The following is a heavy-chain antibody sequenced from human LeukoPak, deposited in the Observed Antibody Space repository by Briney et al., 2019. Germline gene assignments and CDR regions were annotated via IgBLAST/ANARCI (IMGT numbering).Heavy chain of an antibody. CDR1: GFTFSSYW. CDR3: AKDRISYTTSPGELSH. V-gene: IGHV3-7*05. Sequence: GGSLRLSCAASGFTFSSYWMSWVRQAPGKGLEWVANIKQDGSEKYYVDSVKGRFTISRDNAKNSLYLQMNSLRAEDTAVYYCAKDRISYTTSPGELSHWGQGTLVIVSS. CDR2: IKQDGSEK. D-gene: IGHD3-10*01. J-gene: IGHJ4*02.